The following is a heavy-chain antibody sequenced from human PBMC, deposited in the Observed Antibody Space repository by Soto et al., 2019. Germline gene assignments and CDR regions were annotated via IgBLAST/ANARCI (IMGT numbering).Heavy chain of an antibody. J-gene: IGHJ4*02. Sequence: QVQLVQSGAEVKKPGASVKVSCKASGYRFINHYMHWVRQAPGVGLEWMGIINPNGGGTDYAQKFQVRVTMTTDTYANTVDRELSSLTSDDTAAYFCARDSSASATSYSFDNWGQGTLVSVSS. V-gene: IGHV1-46*01. CDR3: ARDSSASATSYSFDN. CDR1: GYRFINHY. CDR2: INPNGGGT. D-gene: IGHD3-10*01.